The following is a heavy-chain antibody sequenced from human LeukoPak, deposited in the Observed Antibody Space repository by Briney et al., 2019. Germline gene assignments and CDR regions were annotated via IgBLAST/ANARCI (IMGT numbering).Heavy chain of an antibody. CDR2: ISRSGATT. J-gene: IGHJ4*02. D-gene: IGHD4-23*01. Sequence: GGSLRLSCAASGFSFSDYAMGWVRQAPGKGLESVSTISRSGATTYYAASVKGRFTVSRDNSNNNLFLQMDGLSAEDTALYYCAKKVYGDNSEFDSWGQGTLVTVSS. CDR3: AKKVYGDNSEFDS. CDR1: GFSFSDYA. V-gene: IGHV3-23*01.